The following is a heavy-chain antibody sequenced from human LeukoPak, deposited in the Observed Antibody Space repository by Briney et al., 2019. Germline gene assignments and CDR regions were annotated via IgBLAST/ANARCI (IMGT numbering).Heavy chain of an antibody. CDR1: GGSFSGYY. CDR2: INHSGST. D-gene: IGHD2-21*02. V-gene: IGHV4-34*01. Sequence: SETLSLTCAVYGGSFSGYYWSWIRQPPGKGLEWIGEINHSGSTNCNPSLKSRVTISVDTSKNQFSLKLSSVTAADTAVYYCARIIRRGDLDYFDYWGQGTLVTVSS. J-gene: IGHJ4*02. CDR3: ARIIRRGDLDYFDY.